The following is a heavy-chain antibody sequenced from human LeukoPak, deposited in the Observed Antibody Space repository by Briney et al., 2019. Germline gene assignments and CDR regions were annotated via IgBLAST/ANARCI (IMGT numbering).Heavy chain of an antibody. V-gene: IGHV3-30-3*01. Sequence: QPGGSLRLSCAASGFTFSSYAMHWVRQAPGKGLEWVAVISYDGSNKYYADSVKGRFTISRDNSKNTLYLQMNSLRAEDTAVYYCARARGGYIKGFFDYWGQGTLVTVSS. J-gene: IGHJ4*02. CDR1: GFTFSSYA. CDR3: ARARGGYIKGFFDY. D-gene: IGHD5-12*01. CDR2: ISYDGSNK.